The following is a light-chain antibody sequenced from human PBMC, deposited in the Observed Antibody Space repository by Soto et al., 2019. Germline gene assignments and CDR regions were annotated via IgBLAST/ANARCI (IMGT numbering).Light chain of an antibody. CDR1: QSVSSSY. V-gene: IGKV3-20*01. CDR3: QQYGSLRT. Sequence: EIVLTQSPGTLSLSPGERATLSCRASQSVSSSYLAWYQQKPGQAPRLLIYGASSRATGIPYRFSGSGSGTDFTLTISRLKPEDVAVYYCQQYGSLRTFGQGTKVEIK. J-gene: IGKJ1*01. CDR2: GAS.